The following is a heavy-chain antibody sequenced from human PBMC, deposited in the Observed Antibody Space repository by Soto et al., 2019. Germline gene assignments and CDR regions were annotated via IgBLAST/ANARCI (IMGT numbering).Heavy chain of an antibody. V-gene: IGHV1-69*04. Sequence: ASVKVSCKASGGTFSSYAISWVRQAPGQGLEWMGRIIPILGIANYAQKFQGRVTITADKSTSTAYMELSSLRSEDTAVYYCARDRGRGSSWYYYFDYWGQGTLVTVSS. CDR1: GGTFSSYA. J-gene: IGHJ4*02. CDR3: ARDRGRGSSWYYYFDY. D-gene: IGHD6-13*01. CDR2: IIPILGIA.